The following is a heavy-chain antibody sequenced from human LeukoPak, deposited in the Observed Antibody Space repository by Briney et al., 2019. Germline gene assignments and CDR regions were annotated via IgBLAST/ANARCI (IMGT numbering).Heavy chain of an antibody. Sequence: GGSLRLSCTASGFTFSSYAMSWVRQAPGKGLEWVSVIYSGGSTYYADSVEGRFTISRDNSKNTLYLQMNSLRAEDTAVYYCARDSGWYSGPYYFDYWGQGTLVTVSS. CDR3: ARDSGWYSGPYYFDY. J-gene: IGHJ4*02. V-gene: IGHV3-66*01. CDR1: GFTFSSYA. CDR2: IYSGGST. D-gene: IGHD6-19*01.